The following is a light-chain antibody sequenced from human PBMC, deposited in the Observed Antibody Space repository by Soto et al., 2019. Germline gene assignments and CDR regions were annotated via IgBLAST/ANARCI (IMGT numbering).Light chain of an antibody. CDR2: GNS. Sequence: QSVLTQPPSVSGAPGRRVTLSCTGSSSNIGAGFDVQWFQQLPGTAPKLLIFGNSIRPSGVPDRFSGSKSRSSASLAITGLQAEDEADYYCQSYDNSLSAGVFGGGTKVTVL. CDR1: SSNIGAGFD. J-gene: IGLJ3*02. V-gene: IGLV1-40*01. CDR3: QSYDNSLSAGV.